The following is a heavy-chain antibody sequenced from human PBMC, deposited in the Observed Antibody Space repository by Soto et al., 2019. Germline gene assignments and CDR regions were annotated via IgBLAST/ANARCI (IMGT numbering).Heavy chain of an antibody. J-gene: IGHJ4*02. CDR2: INPNSGGT. CDR3: ARDAVPQSRGWYFDY. V-gene: IGHV1-2*04. CDR1: GYTFTDYN. D-gene: IGHD6-19*01. Sequence: QVQLVQSGAEVEKPGASVKVSCKASGYTFTDYNLHWVRQAPGQGLEWMGWINPNSGGTKYAQKFQGWVTMTGDTSISTAYMELSRRRSDDTAVYFCARDAVPQSRGWYFDYWGQGPLLTVSS.